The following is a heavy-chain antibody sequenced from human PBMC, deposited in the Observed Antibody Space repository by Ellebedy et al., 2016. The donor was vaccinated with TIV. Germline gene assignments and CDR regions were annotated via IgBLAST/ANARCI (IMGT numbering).Heavy chain of an antibody. Sequence: GESLKISCSASGFTFSSYAMHWVRQAPGKGLEYISAIVSNGDSTYYANSVKGRFTISSDNSKNTLYLQMSSLRPEDTAVYYCVKAWGDWGQGTLVTVSS. J-gene: IGHJ4*02. CDR2: IVSNGDST. CDR3: VKAWGD. D-gene: IGHD3-16*01. CDR1: GFTFSSYA. V-gene: IGHV3-64D*06.